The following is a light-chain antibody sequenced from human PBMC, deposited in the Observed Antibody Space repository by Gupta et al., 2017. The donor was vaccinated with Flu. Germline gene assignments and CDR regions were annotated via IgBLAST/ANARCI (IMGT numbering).Light chain of an antibody. Sequence: CSGRSTSIGGAYDAHCYQDQPATAPTLLLFCDTHRQPAVAERFSGSTYGTTASLATTWLQAADDADYHCQCYYASRQAPVFGGGTKLTVL. CDR1: STSIGGAYD. CDR3: QCYYASRQAPV. V-gene: IGLV1-40*01. J-gene: IGLJ2*01. CDR2: CDT.